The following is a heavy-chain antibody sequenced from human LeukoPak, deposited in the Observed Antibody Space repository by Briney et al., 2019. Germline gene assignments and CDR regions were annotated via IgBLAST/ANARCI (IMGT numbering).Heavy chain of an antibody. J-gene: IGHJ5*02. CDR3: ARAPAGGWLHRKGDWFDP. CDR2: IIPNFGTA. CDR1: GGTFSSYG. Sequence: SVKVSCKASGGTFSSYGISWVRQAPGQGLEWMGGIIPNFGTANYAQKFQGRVTITTDESTSTAYMELSSLRSEDTAVYYCARAPAGGWLHRKGDWFDPWGQGTLVTVSS. V-gene: IGHV1-69*05. D-gene: IGHD5-12*01.